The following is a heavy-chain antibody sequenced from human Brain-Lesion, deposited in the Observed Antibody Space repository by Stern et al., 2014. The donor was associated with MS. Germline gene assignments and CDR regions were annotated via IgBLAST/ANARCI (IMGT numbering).Heavy chain of an antibody. CDR2: FDPEDGEK. D-gene: IGHD1-26*01. CDR3: ATLSPGAGGNYYRHFDY. Sequence: QVQLVQSGAEVKQPGASVKVSCKVSGYTLTDLSMHWVRQAPRKGLEWMGGFDPEDGEKIYAQTFQGRVTMTEDTSTDTAYMELSSLRSEDTAVYYCATLSPGAGGNYYRHFDYWGQGTLVTVSS. V-gene: IGHV1-24*01. J-gene: IGHJ4*02. CDR1: GYTLTDLS.